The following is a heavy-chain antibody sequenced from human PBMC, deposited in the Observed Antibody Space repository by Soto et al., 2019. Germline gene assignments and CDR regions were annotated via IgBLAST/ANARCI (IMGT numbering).Heavy chain of an antibody. CDR1: GFTFSNAW. V-gene: IGHV3-15*01. J-gene: IGHJ6*03. D-gene: IGHD6-13*01. Sequence: GGSLRLSCAASGFTFSNAWMSWVRQAPGKGLEWVGRIKSKTDGGTTDYAAPVKGRFTISRDDSKNTLYLQMNSLKTEDTAVYYCTTPGRIAAAPSTYYYYMDVWGKGTTVTVSS. CDR3: TTPGRIAAAPSTYYYYMDV. CDR2: IKSKTDGGTT.